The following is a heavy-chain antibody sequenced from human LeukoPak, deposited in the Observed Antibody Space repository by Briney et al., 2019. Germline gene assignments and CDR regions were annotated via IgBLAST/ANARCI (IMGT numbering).Heavy chain of an antibody. J-gene: IGHJ4*02. D-gene: IGHD6-19*01. CDR3: ARELNYSSGWRSHGY. CDR1: GFTFSSYA. CDR2: ISYDGTNT. Sequence: PGGSLRLSCTASGFTFSSYAMHWVRQAPGKGLEWVAVISYDGTNTYYADSVKGRFTISRDNSKNTLYLQMNSLRAEDTAVYYCARELNYSSGWRSHGYWGQGTLVTVSS. V-gene: IGHV3-30-3*01.